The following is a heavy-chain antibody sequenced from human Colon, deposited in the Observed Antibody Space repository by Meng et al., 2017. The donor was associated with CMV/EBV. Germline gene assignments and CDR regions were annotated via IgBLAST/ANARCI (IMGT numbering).Heavy chain of an antibody. Sequence: GGSLRLSCAASGFTFSSYEMNWVRQAPGKGLEWVSYISSSGSTIYYADSVTGRFTVSRDNAKTALYLQMNTLRAEDTALYYCAKDVGANFFYGLDVWGQGTTVTVSS. CDR2: ISSSGSTI. J-gene: IGHJ6*02. D-gene: IGHD1-26*01. V-gene: IGHV3-48*03. CDR3: AKDVGANFFYGLDV. CDR1: GFTFSSYE.